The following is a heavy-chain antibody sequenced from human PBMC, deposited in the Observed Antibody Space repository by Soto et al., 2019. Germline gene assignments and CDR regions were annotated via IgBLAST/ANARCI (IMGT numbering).Heavy chain of an antibody. CDR3: AKSRTMDYDDSSGYYSYFYYYYGMDV. CDR1: GFTFSSYG. D-gene: IGHD3-22*01. J-gene: IGHJ6*02. V-gene: IGHV3-30*18. Sequence: GGSLRLSCAASGFTFSSYGMHWVRQAPGKGLEWVAVISYDGSNKYYADSVKGGFTISRDNSKNTLYLQMNSLRAEDTAVYYCAKSRTMDYDDSSGYYSYFYYYYGMDVWGQGTTVTVSS. CDR2: ISYDGSNK.